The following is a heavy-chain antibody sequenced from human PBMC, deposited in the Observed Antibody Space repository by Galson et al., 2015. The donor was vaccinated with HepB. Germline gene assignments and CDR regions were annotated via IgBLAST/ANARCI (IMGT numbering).Heavy chain of an antibody. V-gene: IGHV3-30-3*01. CDR1: GFTFSSYA. D-gene: IGHD3-22*01. CDR3: ARGFYYDKVGY. J-gene: IGHJ4*02. CDR2: ISYDGSNK. Sequence: SLRLSCAASGFTFSSYAMHWVRQAPGKGLEWVAVISYDGSNKYYADSVKGRFTISRDNSKNTLYLQMNSLRAEDTAVYYCARGFYYDKVGYWGQGTLVTVSP.